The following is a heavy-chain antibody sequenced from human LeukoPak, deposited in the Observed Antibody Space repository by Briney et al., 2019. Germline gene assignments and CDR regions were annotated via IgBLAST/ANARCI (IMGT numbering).Heavy chain of an antibody. D-gene: IGHD3-22*01. J-gene: IGHJ4*02. CDR3: ARDQDYYDSSGYLDY. CDR1: GDIVSSNSAA. Sequence: SQTLSLTCAISGDIVSSNSAAWNWIRQSPSRGLEWLVRTYYRSKWYNDYAVSVKSRITINPDTSKNQFSLQLNSVTPEDTAVYYCARDQDYYDSSGYLDYWGQGTLVTVSS. V-gene: IGHV6-1*01. CDR2: TYYRSKWYN.